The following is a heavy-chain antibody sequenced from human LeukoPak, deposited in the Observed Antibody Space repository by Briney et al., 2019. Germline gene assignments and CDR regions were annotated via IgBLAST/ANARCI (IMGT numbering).Heavy chain of an antibody. CDR2: ISSDGVEK. J-gene: IGHJ6*03. D-gene: IGHD3-9*01. V-gene: IGHV3-30*04. CDR1: GFTFSHYG. CDR3: AREGHYDILTGYSPVEYYFYYMDV. Sequence: GGSLRLSCEASGFTFSHYGIHWVGQTPGQGLEWVAAISSDGVEKHYADSVKGRFTISRDNSKSTLYLQMNSLRAEDTALYYCAREGHYDILTGYSPVEYYFYYMDVWGKGTTVTVSS.